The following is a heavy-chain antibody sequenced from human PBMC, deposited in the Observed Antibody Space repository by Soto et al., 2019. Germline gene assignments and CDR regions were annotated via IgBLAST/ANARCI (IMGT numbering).Heavy chain of an antibody. Sequence: PGGSLRLSCAASGFTFSSSGMHWVRQAPGRGLEWVAVIWYDGNKKYYGDSVRGRFTISRDNSKNTLYLEMNSLRAEDTAVYYCVVDTSGLLDYWGQGTQVTVSS. CDR1: GFTFSSSG. D-gene: IGHD3-22*01. CDR3: VVDTSGLLDY. V-gene: IGHV3-33*03. J-gene: IGHJ4*02. CDR2: IWYDGNKK.